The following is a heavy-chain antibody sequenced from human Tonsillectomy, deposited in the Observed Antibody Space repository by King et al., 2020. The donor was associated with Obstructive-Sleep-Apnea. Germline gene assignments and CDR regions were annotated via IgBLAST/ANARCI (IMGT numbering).Heavy chain of an antibody. V-gene: IGHV4-34*01. CDR2: INHSGST. CDR3: ARGSGAAAVNWFDP. J-gene: IGHJ5*02. CDR1: GGSFSDYY. D-gene: IGHD6-13*01. Sequence: VQLQQWGAGLLKPSETLSLTCGVFGGSFSDYYWSWIRQPPGKGLEWIGEINHSGSTNYNPSLKSRVTISVDTSKNPFSLKLNSVTAADTAVYYCARGSGAAAVNWFDPWGQGTLVTVSS.